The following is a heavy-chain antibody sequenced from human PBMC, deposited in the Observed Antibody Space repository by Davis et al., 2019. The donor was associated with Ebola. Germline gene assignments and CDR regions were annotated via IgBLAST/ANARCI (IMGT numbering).Heavy chain of an antibody. Sequence: PGGSLRLPCAASGITLSGYGMHWVRQAPGKGLEWVAVIWYDGSNKYYADSVKGRFTISRDISKKTLYLQMNSLRAEDTAVYYCARGLWGDTDYWGQGTLVTVSS. D-gene: IGHD5-18*01. CDR1: GITLSGYG. V-gene: IGHV3-33*01. CDR3: ARGLWGDTDY. CDR2: IWYDGSNK. J-gene: IGHJ4*02.